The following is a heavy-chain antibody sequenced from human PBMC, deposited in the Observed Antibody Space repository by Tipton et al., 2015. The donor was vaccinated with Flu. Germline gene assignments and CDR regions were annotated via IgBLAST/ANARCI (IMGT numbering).Heavy chain of an antibody. CDR3: ARGEYGWYFDL. V-gene: IGHV4-34*01. CDR2: INHGGST. D-gene: IGHD2-2*01. CDR1: GGSFSGYY. J-gene: IGHJ2*01. Sequence: TLSLTCGVSGGSFSGYYWSWIRQSPGKGLEWIGEINHGGSTNYNPSLKSRATISLDTSKNQFSLKMGSVTAADTAVYYCARGEYGWYFDLWGRGTLVTVTP.